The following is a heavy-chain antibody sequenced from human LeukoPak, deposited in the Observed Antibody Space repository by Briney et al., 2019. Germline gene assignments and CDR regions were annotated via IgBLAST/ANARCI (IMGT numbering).Heavy chain of an antibody. V-gene: IGHV1-8*03. CDR1: GNTFTSYV. CDR2: LNPNSGNT. D-gene: IGHD3-3*01. CDR3: ARAIASYYDFWSGGYYFDY. J-gene: IGHJ4*02. Sequence: GASVKVSCKASGNTFTSYVINWGGQPTGQGLEGRGGLNPNSGNTGYAQKFQGRVTITRNTSISTAYMELSSLRSEDTVVYYCARAIASYYDFWSGGYYFDYWGQGTLVTVSS.